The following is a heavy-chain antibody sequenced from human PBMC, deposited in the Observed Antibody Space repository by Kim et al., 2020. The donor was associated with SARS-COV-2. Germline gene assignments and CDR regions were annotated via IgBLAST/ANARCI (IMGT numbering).Heavy chain of an antibody. J-gene: IGHJ2*01. D-gene: IGHD1-26*01. Sequence: KLQGRVTMTRDTSISTAYMELSRLRSDDTAVYYCARLILSGSYSDWYFDLWGRGTLVTVSS. CDR3: ARLILSGSYSDWYFDL. V-gene: IGHV1-2*02.